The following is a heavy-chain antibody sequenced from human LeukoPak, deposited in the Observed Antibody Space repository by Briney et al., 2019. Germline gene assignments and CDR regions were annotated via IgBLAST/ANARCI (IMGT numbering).Heavy chain of an antibody. V-gene: IGHV3-7*01. CDR2: ISHDGSEK. Sequence: PGGSLRLSCAASGFPFSSHWLSWFRQSPGKGLEWVAHISHDGSEKHYVDSVKGRFTISRDNAKNSLYLQMNSLRAEDTAVYYCASYGSGNYFAFDYWGQGTLVTVSS. D-gene: IGHD3-10*01. J-gene: IGHJ4*02. CDR1: GFPFSSHW. CDR3: ASYGSGNYFAFDY.